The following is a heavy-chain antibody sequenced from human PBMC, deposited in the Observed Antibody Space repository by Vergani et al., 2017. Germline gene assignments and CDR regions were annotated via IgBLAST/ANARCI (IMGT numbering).Heavy chain of an antibody. V-gene: IGHV4-59*01. Sequence: QVQLQESGPGLVKPSETLSLTCTVPGGPISSYYWSWIRQPPGKGLEWIGYIYYSGSTNYNPSLKSRVTISVDTSKNQFSLKLSSVTAADTAVYYCARWGLAARPFPTLDWAQGTLVTVSS. CDR1: GGPISSYY. D-gene: IGHD6-6*01. J-gene: IGHJ4*02. CDR3: ARWGLAARPFPTLD. CDR2: IYYSGST.